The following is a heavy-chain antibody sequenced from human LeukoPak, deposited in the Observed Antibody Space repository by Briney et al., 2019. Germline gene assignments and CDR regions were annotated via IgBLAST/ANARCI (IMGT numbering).Heavy chain of an antibody. Sequence: GGSLRLTCAASGFTFSSYAMSWVRQAPGKGLEWVSVISGSGGSTWYADSVKGRFTISRDNSKNTLYLQMNSLRPEDTAVYYCAKEVVVAVAAHYIDYWGQGTLVTVSS. CDR2: ISGSGGST. J-gene: IGHJ4*02. V-gene: IGHV3-23*01. CDR1: GFTFSSYA. CDR3: AKEVVVAVAAHYIDY. D-gene: IGHD2-15*01.